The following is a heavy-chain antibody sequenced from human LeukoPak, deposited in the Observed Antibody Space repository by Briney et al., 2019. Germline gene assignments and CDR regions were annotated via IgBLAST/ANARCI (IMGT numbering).Heavy chain of an antibody. Sequence: SETLSLTCTVSGGSISSSSYYWGWIRQPPGKGLEWIGNIYYSGSTYYNPSLKSRVTISVDTYKNQFSLKLSSVTAADTAVFYCARGNRYDFGFNYWGQGTLVTVSS. D-gene: IGHD2/OR15-2a*01. J-gene: IGHJ4*02. CDR3: ARGNRYDFGFNY. V-gene: IGHV4-39*01. CDR2: IYYSGST. CDR1: GGSISSSSYY.